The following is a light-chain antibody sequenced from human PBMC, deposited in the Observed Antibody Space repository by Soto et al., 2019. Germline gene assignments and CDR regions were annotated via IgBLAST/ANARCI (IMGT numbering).Light chain of an antibody. J-gene: IGLJ3*02. CDR1: SSNIGAGYD. V-gene: IGLV1-40*01. CDR3: QSYDSSLSWV. CDR2: GNN. Sequence: QSVLTQPPSVSGAPGQSVTISCTRSSSNIGAGYDVYWYQQLPGTAPKLLIYGNNNRPSGVPDRFSGSKSGTSASLAITGLQAEDEAEYYCQSYDSSLSWVFGGGTKVTVL.